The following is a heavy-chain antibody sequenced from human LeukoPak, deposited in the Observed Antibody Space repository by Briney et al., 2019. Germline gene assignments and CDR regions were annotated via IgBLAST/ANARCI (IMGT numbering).Heavy chain of an antibody. J-gene: IGHJ5*02. V-gene: IGHV3-73*01. D-gene: IGHD1-26*01. CDR2: IDKKDKGYATAT. Sequence: PGRSLKLSCAASGFTFSGSAIHWVRQSSGNGLEWVGQIDKKDKGYATATAYAASVKGRFTISRDDSINTAYLQMKSLKTEDTALYYCTRDSGTYNWFDPWGQGTLVTVSS. CDR1: GFTFSGSA. CDR3: TRDSGTYNWFDP.